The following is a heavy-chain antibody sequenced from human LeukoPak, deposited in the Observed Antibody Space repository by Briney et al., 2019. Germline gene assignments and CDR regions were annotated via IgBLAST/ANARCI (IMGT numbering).Heavy chain of an antibody. CDR2: MNPNSGNT. J-gene: IGHJ5*02. Sequence: ASVKVSCKASGYTFATYYMHWLRQATGQGLEWMGWMNPNSGNTGYAQKFQGRVTMTRTTSISTAYMELSSLRSEDTAVYYCARGRRYSGRGAFDPWGQGTLVTVSS. CDR1: GYTFATYY. V-gene: IGHV1-8*02. CDR3: ARGRRYSGRGAFDP. D-gene: IGHD1-26*01.